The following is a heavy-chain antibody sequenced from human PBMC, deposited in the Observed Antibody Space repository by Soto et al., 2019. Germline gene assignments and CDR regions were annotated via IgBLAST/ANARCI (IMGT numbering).Heavy chain of an antibody. Sequence: SETLSLTCTVSGGSIISSSNYWGWIRQPPGKGLEWIGSIYYSGITYYNPSLKSRVTISVDTSRNQFSLKLSSVTAADTAVYYCARDHYGSGNYYFDYWGQGTLVTVSS. J-gene: IGHJ4*02. D-gene: IGHD3-10*01. CDR1: GGSIISSSNY. CDR2: IYYSGIT. V-gene: IGHV4-39*02. CDR3: ARDHYGSGNYYFDY.